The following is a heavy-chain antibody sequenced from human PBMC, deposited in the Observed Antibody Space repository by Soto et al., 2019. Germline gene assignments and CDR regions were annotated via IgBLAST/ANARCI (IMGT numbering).Heavy chain of an antibody. CDR2: MNPNSGNT. D-gene: IGHD6-13*01. V-gene: IGHV1-8*01. CDR3: ARGPGSWYYYYMDV. Sequence: QVQLVQSGSEVKKPGASVKVSCKASGYTFTSYDINWVRQATGQGLEWMGWMNPNSGNTGYAQKFQGRVTMTRNTSRSTAYMELSSLRSEDTAVYYCARGPGSWYYYYMDVWGKGTTVTVSS. CDR1: GYTFTSYD. J-gene: IGHJ6*03.